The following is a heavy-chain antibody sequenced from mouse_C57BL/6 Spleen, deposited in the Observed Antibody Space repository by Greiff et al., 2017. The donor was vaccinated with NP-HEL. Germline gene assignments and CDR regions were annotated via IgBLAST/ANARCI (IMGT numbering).Heavy chain of an antibody. J-gene: IGHJ2*01. CDR3: ARVYYDYDFDY. D-gene: IGHD2-4*01. CDR1: GFTFSDYY. CDR2: INYDGSGT. Sequence: EVKLMESEGGLVQPGSSMKLSCTASGFTFSDYYMSWVRQVPEKGLEWVANINYDGSGTYYLDSLKSRFIISRDNAKNILYLQMSSLKSEDTATYYCARVYYDYDFDYWGQGTTLTVSS. V-gene: IGHV5-16*01.